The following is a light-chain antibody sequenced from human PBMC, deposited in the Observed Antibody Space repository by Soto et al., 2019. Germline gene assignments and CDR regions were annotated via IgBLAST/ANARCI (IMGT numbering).Light chain of an antibody. J-gene: IGKJ1*01. CDR1: QTISSN. CDR3: QQYYTTPWT. CDR2: WAS. Sequence: DIQMTQSPSTLSGSVGDRVTITCRASQTISSNLAWYQQKPGQPPKALIYWASTRESGVPDRFSGSGSGTDFTLTISSLQAEDVAVYYCQQYYTTPWTFGQGTKVDIK. V-gene: IGKV4-1*01.